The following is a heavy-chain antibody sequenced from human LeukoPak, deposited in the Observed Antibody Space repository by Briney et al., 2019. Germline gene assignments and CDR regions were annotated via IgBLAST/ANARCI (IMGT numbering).Heavy chain of an antibody. V-gene: IGHV3-66*01. Sequence: GGSLRLSCVASGFTVSNSFVNWVRQAPGKGLEWVSVIYSGGNTYYADSVKGRFIISRDNSKNTLYLQMNSLRAEDTAVYYCARDPQINAFDIWGQGTKVTVSS. CDR2: IYSGGNT. J-gene: IGHJ3*02. CDR1: GFTVSNSF. CDR3: ARDPQINAFDI.